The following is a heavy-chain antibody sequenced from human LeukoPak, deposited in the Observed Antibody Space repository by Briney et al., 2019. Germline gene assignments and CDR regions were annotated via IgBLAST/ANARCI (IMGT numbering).Heavy chain of an antibody. CDR1: GFTFGNFW. V-gene: IGHV3-7*01. CDR3: ARDPTGFWYFDL. CDR2: MKGDGSHI. J-gene: IGHJ2*01. Sequence: HPGGSLRLSCAASGFTFGNFWMSWVRQAPGRGLQWVAGMKGDGSHIYYVDSVKGRFTISRDNARNSLFLQMNSLRAEDTAVYYCARDPTGFWYFDLWGRGTLVTVSS.